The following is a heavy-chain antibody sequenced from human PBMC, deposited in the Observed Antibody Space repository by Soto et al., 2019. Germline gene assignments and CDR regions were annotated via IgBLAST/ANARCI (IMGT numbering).Heavy chain of an antibody. V-gene: IGHV4-59*01. Sequence: ETLSLTCSVSGGSISGSYWSWIRQSPGRGLEWLGYVYYTGSTNYSPSLRSRVSISVDTSKNEFSLRLSSVTAADTAVYFCARSVAVPGAHIDYWGQGTQVTVSS. J-gene: IGHJ4*02. CDR1: GGSISGSY. D-gene: IGHD6-19*01. CDR3: ARSVAVPGAHIDY. CDR2: VYYTGST.